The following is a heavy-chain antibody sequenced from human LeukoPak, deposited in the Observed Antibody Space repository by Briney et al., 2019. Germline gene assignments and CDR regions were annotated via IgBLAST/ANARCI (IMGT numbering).Heavy chain of an antibody. V-gene: IGHV4-34*08. CDR3: ATRAYYYGMDV. Sequence: PGGSLRLSCAVSGSTLTTYAVSWIRQPPGKGLEWIGEINHSGSTNYNPSLKSRVTISVDTSKNQFSLKLSSVTAADTAVYYCATRAYYYGMDVWGQGTTVTVSS. J-gene: IGHJ6*02. CDR1: GSTLTTYA. CDR2: INHSGST.